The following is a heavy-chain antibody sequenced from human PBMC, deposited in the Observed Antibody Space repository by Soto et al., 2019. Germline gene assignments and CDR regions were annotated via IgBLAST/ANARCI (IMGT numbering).Heavy chain of an antibody. CDR1: GGSISSSSYY. CDR3: ARDVYYGEQNYYYYGMDV. D-gene: IGHD4-17*01. J-gene: IGHJ6*02. Sequence: QLQLQESGPGLVKPSETLSLTCTVSGGSISSSSYYWGWIRQPPGKGLEWIGSIYYSGSTYYNPSLKGRVTISVDTSKNQFSLKLSSVTAADTAVYYCARDVYYGEQNYYYYGMDVWGQGTTVTVSS. V-gene: IGHV4-39*01. CDR2: IYYSGST.